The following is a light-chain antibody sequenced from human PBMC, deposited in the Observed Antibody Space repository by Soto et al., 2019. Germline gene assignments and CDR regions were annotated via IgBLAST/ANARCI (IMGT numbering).Light chain of an antibody. J-gene: IGKJ1*01. CDR2: GSS. Sequence: DTVLTQSPGTLSLSPGERATLSCRASQSVSSSYLAWYQQKPGQAPRLLIYGSSSSATGIPDRFSGSGSGTDFTLTISRLEPEDFAVYYCQQYGSSWTFGQGTKVEIK. CDR1: QSVSSSY. CDR3: QQYGSSWT. V-gene: IGKV3-20*01.